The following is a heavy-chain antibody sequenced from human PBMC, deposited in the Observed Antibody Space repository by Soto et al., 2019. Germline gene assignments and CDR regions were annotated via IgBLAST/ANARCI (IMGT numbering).Heavy chain of an antibody. CDR1: GGTFSSYA. D-gene: IGHD3-10*01. J-gene: IGHJ5*02. CDR2: IIPIFGTA. Sequence: ASVKVSCKASGGTFSSYAISWVRQAPGQGLEWMGGIIPIFGTANYAQKFQGRVTITADESTSTAYMELSSLRSEDTAVYYCARDLGFGYSNWFDPWGQGTLVTVSS. CDR3: ARDLGFGYSNWFDP. V-gene: IGHV1-69*13.